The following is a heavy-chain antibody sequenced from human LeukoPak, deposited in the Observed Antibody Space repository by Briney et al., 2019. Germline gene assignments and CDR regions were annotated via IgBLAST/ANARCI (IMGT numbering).Heavy chain of an antibody. Sequence: GGSLRLSCTVSGFTFSTYSMNWVRQAPGKGLEDIAYISRSGSAIHYADSVKGRFTISRDNAKNSLYLQMNSLRAEDTAVYYCARGGSSWFADPFDYWGQGTLVTVSS. D-gene: IGHD6-13*01. CDR2: ISRSGSAI. J-gene: IGHJ4*02. CDR3: ARGGSSWFADPFDY. CDR1: GFTFSTYS. V-gene: IGHV3-48*01.